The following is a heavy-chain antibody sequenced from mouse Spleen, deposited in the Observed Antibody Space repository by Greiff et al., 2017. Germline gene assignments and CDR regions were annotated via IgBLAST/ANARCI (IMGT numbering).Heavy chain of an antibody. V-gene: IGHV14-3*02. CDR1: GFNIKDTY. J-gene: IGHJ2*01. Sequence: VQLQQSGAELVKPGASVKLSCTASGFNIKDTYMHWVKQRPEQGLEWIGRIDPANGNTKYDPNFQGKATITADTSSNTAYLQLSSLTSEDTAVYYCARDYGSSYFDYWGQGTTLTVSS. CDR2: IDPANGNT. D-gene: IGHD1-1*01. CDR3: ARDYGSSYFDY.